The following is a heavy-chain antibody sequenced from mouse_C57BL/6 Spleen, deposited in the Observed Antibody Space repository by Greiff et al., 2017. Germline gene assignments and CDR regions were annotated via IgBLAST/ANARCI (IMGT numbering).Heavy chain of an antibody. CDR1: GYTFTDYN. CDR3: ARGTYYSSGDY. V-gene: IGHV1-18*01. CDR2: INPNNGGT. D-gene: IGHD1-1*02. J-gene: IGHJ4*01. Sequence: VQLQQSGPELVKPGASVKIPCKASGYTFTDYNMDWVKQSHGKSLEWIGDINPNNGGTIYNQKFKGKATLTVDKSSSTAYMELRSLTSEDTAVYYCARGTYYSSGDYWGQGTSVTVSS.